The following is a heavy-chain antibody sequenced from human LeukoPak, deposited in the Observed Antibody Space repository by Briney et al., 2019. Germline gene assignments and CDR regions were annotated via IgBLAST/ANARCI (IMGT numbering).Heavy chain of an antibody. CDR3: ARARYGDYLSPWFDP. Sequence: SVKVSCKASGGTFSSYAISWVRQAPGQGLEWMGRIIPILGIANYAQKFQGRVTITADKSTSTAYMELSSLRSEDTAVYYCARARYGDYLSPWFDPWGQGTLVTVSS. CDR2: IIPILGIA. J-gene: IGHJ5*02. V-gene: IGHV1-69*04. CDR1: GGTFSSYA. D-gene: IGHD4-17*01.